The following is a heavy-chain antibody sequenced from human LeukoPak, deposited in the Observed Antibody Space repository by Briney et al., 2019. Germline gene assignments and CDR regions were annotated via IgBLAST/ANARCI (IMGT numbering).Heavy chain of an antibody. D-gene: IGHD5-18*01. CDR2: ISYDGSNK. Sequence: GRSLRLSCAASGFTFSNYAMHWVRQAPGKGLEWVAVISYDGSNKYYADSVKGRFTISRDNSKNTLYLQMNSLRAEDTAVYCCARPHGYSYGYRVHYYGMDVWGQGTTVTVSS. CDR1: GFTFSNYA. CDR3: ARPHGYSYGYRVHYYGMDV. V-gene: IGHV3-30-3*01. J-gene: IGHJ6*02.